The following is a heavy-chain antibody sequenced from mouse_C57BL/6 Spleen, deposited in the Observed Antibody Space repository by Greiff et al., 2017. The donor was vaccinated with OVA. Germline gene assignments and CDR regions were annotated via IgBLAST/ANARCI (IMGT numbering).Heavy chain of an antibody. D-gene: IGHD1-1*01. J-gene: IGHJ3*01. CDR1: GYTFTSYW. CDR2: IYPSDSET. Sequence: QVQLQQPGAELVRPGSSVKLSCKASGYTFTSYWMDWVKQRPGQGLEWIGNIYPSDSETQYNQKFKDKATLTVDKSSSTAYMQLSSLTSEDSAVYYCARRGSTPWLAYWGQGTLVTVSA. V-gene: IGHV1-61*01. CDR3: ARRGSTPWLAY.